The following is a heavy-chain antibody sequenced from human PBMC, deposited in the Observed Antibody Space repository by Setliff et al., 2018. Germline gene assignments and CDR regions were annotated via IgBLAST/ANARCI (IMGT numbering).Heavy chain of an antibody. D-gene: IGHD6-19*01. CDR2: INPNSGGT. Sequence: ASVKVSCKASGYTFTGYYMHWVRQAPGQGLEWMGRINPNSGGTNYAQKFQGRVTMTRDTSISTAYMELSRLRSADTAVYYCAREEVGRYSSGWYVSSDNWFDPWGQGTLVTVSS. J-gene: IGHJ5*02. V-gene: IGHV1-2*06. CDR1: GYTFTGYY. CDR3: AREEVGRYSSGWYVSSDNWFDP.